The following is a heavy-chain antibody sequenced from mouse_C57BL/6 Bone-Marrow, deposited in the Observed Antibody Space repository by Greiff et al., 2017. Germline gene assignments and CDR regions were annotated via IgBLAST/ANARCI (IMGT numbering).Heavy chain of an antibody. CDR3: ARDDYDAMDY. CDR1: GYSFTSGYD. J-gene: IGHJ4*01. CDR2: ISYSGST. V-gene: IGHV3-1*01. Sequence: DVQLQESGPGMVKPSQSLSLSCTVSGYSFTSGYDSHWIRHFPGNILEWMGYISYSGSTNYNTSLKSRISITHDTSRSHVFLKLKSVTTEDTATYCCARDDYDAMDYWGQGTSVTVSS.